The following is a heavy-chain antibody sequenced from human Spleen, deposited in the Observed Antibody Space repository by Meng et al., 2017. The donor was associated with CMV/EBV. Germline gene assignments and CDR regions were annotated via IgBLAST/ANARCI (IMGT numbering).Heavy chain of an antibody. D-gene: IGHD3-3*01. Sequence: SGPTLVKPTETLTLTCTVSGFSLSNARMGVSWIRQPPGKALEWLAHIFSNDEKSYSTSLKSRLTISKDTSKNQVVLTMTNMDPVDTATYYCAQTDFWSGTRFDPWGQGTLVTVSS. CDR2: IFSNDEK. V-gene: IGHV2-26*01. CDR3: AQTDFWSGTRFDP. J-gene: IGHJ5*02. CDR1: GFSLSNARMG.